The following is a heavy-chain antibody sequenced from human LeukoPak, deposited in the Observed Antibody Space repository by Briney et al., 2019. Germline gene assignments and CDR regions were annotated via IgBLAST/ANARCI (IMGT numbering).Heavy chain of an antibody. CDR2: IIPIFGTA. V-gene: IGHV1-69*05. D-gene: IGHD3-10*01. J-gene: IGHJ4*02. CDR3: ARDGSGSYSI. Sequence: ASVKVSCKASGGTFSSYAISWVRQAPGQGLEWMGGIIPIFGTANYAQKFQGRVTITTDESTSTAYMELSSLRSEDTAEYYCARDGSGSYSIWGQGTLVTVSS. CDR1: GGTFSSYA.